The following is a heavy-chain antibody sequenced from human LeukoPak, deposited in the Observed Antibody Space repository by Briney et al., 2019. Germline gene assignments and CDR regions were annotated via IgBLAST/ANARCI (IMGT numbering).Heavy chain of an antibody. V-gene: IGHV4-4*07. CDR1: GGSISSYY. J-gene: IGHJ3*02. Sequence: VKPSATLSLTCTVSGGSISSYYWSWIRPPAGKGLEWIGRIYTSGSTNTNPSLKSRVTMSIDMSENQFSLKLSSVTAADTAVYYCARLGRLTDIWGQGTMVTVSS. D-gene: IGHD3/OR15-3a*01. CDR3: ARLGRLTDI. CDR2: IYTSGST.